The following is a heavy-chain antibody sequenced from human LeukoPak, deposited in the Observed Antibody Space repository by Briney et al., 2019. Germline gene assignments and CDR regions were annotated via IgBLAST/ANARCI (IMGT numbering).Heavy chain of an antibody. CDR2: FDPEDGET. D-gene: IGHD4-17*01. CDR3: ATLSSTVTPGAFDI. Sequence: ASVKVSCKVSGYTLTELSMHWVRQAPGKGLEWMGGFDPEDGETIYAQKFQGRVTMTEDTSTDTAYMELSSLRSEDTAVYYCATLSSTVTPGAFDIWGQGTMVTVSS. CDR1: GYTLTELS. J-gene: IGHJ3*02. V-gene: IGHV1-24*01.